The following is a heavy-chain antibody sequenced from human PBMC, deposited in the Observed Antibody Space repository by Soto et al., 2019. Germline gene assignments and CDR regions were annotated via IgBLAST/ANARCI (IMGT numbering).Heavy chain of an antibody. Sequence: EVQMVESGGGLVQPGGSLRLSCAGSGFTFRSFWVNWVRQPRGKGLEWVAIINQDGNTKFYADSVKGRFTISRDNGENSVYLQLNSLRAEDTAVYYCARVWNDGRIDYWGQGTLVTVSS. D-gene: IGHD1-1*01. J-gene: IGHJ4*02. CDR3: ARVWNDGRIDY. CDR2: INQDGNTK. V-gene: IGHV3-7*01. CDR1: GFTFRSFW.